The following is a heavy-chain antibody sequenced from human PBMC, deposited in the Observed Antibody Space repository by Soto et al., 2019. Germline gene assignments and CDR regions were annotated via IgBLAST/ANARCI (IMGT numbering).Heavy chain of an antibody. V-gene: IGHV3-7*01. Sequence: GGSLRLSCAASGFTFSSYWMSWVRQAPGKGLEWVANIKQDGSEKYYVDSVKGRFTISRDNAKNSLYLQMNSLRAEDTAVYYCAREAVVRGVISLYYYYYMDVWGKGTTVTVSS. CDR3: AREAVVRGVISLYYYYYMDV. CDR2: IKQDGSEK. J-gene: IGHJ6*03. D-gene: IGHD3-10*01. CDR1: GFTFSSYW.